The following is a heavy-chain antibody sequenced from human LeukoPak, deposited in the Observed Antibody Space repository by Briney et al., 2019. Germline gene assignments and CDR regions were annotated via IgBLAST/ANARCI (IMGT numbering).Heavy chain of an antibody. J-gene: IGHJ4*02. Sequence: GGSLRLSCAASGFTFSSYEMNWVRQAPGKGLEWVSYVSSSGSTIYYADSVKGRFTISRDNAKNSLYLQMNSLRAEDTAVYYCARALLFGELVSFFDYWGQGTLVTVSS. CDR1: GFTFSSYE. CDR2: VSSSGSTI. D-gene: IGHD3-10*01. CDR3: ARALLFGELVSFFDY. V-gene: IGHV3-48*03.